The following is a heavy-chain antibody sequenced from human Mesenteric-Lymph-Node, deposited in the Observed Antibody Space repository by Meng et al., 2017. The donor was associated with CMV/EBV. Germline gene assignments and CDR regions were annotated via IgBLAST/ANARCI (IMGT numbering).Heavy chain of an antibody. V-gene: IGHV1-69*05. J-gene: IGHJ6*02. CDR1: GGPFSTFA. D-gene: IGHD3-10*01. CDR3: ATVFFYGSGSYYNSYYYGMDV. CDR2: IIPIFGTT. Sequence: SVKVSCKTSGGPFSTFAISWVRQAPGQGLEWMGGIIPIFGTTEYAQKFQGRVTITTDESTGTVYMELSSLRSEDTAIYHCATVFFYGSGSYYNSYYYGMDVWGQGTTVTVSS.